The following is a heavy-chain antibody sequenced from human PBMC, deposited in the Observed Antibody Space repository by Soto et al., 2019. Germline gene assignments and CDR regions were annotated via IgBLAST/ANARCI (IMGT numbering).Heavy chain of an antibody. J-gene: IGHJ5*02. Sequence: EVQLLESGGGLVQPGGSLRLSCAASGFTFKNCAMSWVRQAPGKGLEWVSVISGSGTNTDYADSVKGRFTISRDNSKNTLYMQMNSLRDEDTAKYFCVKDQSGISWGQGTLVTVSS. CDR2: ISGSGTNT. V-gene: IGHV3-23*01. CDR1: GFTFKNCA. CDR3: VKDQSGIS. D-gene: IGHD3-3*01.